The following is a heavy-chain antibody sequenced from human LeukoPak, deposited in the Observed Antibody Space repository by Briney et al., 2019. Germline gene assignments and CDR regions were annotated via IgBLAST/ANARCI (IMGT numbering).Heavy chain of an antibody. CDR2: IKQDESEK. V-gene: IGHV3-7*01. Sequence: PGGSLRLSCGASGFTFGKYWMTWVRQAPGKGLEWVANIKQDESEKNYVDSVKGRFTISRDNAKNSLYLQMNSLRAEDTAVYYCTRGLLGIDYWGQGTLVTVSS. J-gene: IGHJ4*02. CDR1: GFTFGKYW. CDR3: TRGLLGIDY. D-gene: IGHD2-8*02.